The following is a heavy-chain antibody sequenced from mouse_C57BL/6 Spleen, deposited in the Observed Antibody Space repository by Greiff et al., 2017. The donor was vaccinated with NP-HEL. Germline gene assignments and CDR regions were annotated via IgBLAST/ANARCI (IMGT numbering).Heavy chain of an antibody. D-gene: IGHD4-1*01. CDR2: IYPRSGNT. V-gene: IGHV1-81*01. J-gene: IGHJ3*01. Sequence: VQVVESGAELARPGASVKLSCKASGYTFTSYGISWVKQRTGQGLEWIGEIYPRSGNTYYNEKFKGKATLTADKSSSTAYMELRSLTSEDSAVYFCASWDGSYWGQGTLVTVSA. CDR3: ASWDGSY. CDR1: GYTFTSYG.